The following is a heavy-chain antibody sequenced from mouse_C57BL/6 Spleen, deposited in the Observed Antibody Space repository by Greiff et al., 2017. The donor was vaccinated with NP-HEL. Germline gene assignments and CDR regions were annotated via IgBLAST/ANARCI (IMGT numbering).Heavy chain of an antibody. Sequence: VQLQESGAELVKPGASVKISCKASGYAFRSYWMNWVKQRPGKGLEWIGQIYPGDGDTNYNGKFKGKATLTADKSSSTAYMQLSSLTSEDSAVYFCARRYYGSFDYWGQGTTLTVSS. CDR1: GYAFRSYW. CDR2: IYPGDGDT. D-gene: IGHD1-1*01. J-gene: IGHJ2*01. V-gene: IGHV1-80*01. CDR3: ARRYYGSFDY.